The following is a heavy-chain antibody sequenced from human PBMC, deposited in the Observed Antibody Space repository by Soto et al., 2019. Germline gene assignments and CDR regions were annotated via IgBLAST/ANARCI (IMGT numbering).Heavy chain of an antibody. D-gene: IGHD3-3*01. J-gene: IGHJ5*02. CDR1: GFTFSSYA. CDR3: AKVLHLELLVVSLSWFDP. CDR2: ISGSGGST. V-gene: IGHV3-23*01. Sequence: GGSLRLSCAASGFTFSSYAMSWVHQAPGKGLEWVSAISGSGGSTYYADSVKGRFTISRDNSKNTLYLQMNSLRAEDTAVYYCAKVLHLELLVVSLSWFDPWGQGTLVTVSS.